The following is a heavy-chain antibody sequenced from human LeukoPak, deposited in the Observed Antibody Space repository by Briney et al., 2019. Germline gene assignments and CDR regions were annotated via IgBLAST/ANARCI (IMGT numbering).Heavy chain of an antibody. D-gene: IGHD5-12*01. V-gene: IGHV3-7*01. CDR1: GFTFSNYW. J-gene: IGHJ5*02. Sequence: PGGSLRLSCAASGFTFSNYWMSWVRQAPGKGLEWVANIKLDGSDKYYVDSVKGRFTISRDNAKNSLYLQMNSLRAEDTAVYYCARAVAKNWFDPWGQGTLVTVSS. CDR3: ARAVAKNWFDP. CDR2: IKLDGSDK.